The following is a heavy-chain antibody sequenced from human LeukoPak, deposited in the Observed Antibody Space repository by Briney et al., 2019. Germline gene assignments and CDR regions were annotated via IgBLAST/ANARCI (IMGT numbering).Heavy chain of an antibody. V-gene: IGHV4-61*02. J-gene: IGHJ4*02. CDR3: ARGYCSSTSCYRLYYFDY. Sequence: SETLSLTCTVSGGSISSGSYYWSWIRQPAGKGLEWIGRIYTSGSTNYNPSLKSRVTISVDTSKNQFSLKLSSVTAADTAVYYCARGYCSSTSCYRLYYFDYWGQGTLVTVSS. CDR2: IYTSGST. CDR1: GGSISSGSYY. D-gene: IGHD2-2*02.